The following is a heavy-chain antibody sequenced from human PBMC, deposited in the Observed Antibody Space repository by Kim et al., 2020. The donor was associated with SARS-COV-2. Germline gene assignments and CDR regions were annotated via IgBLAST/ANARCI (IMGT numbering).Heavy chain of an antibody. CDR1: GGSISSSSYY. Sequence: SETLSLTCTVSGGSISSSSYYWGWIRQPPGQGLEWIGSIYYSGSTYYNPSLKSRVTISVDTSKNQFSLKLSPVTAADTAVYYCARHYGADILTLNWFDPWGQGTLVTVSS. J-gene: IGHJ5*02. D-gene: IGHD3-9*01. V-gene: IGHV4-39*01. CDR2: IYYSGST. CDR3: ARHYGADILTLNWFDP.